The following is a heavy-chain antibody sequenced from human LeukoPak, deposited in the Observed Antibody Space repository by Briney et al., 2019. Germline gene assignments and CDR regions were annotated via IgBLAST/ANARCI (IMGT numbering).Heavy chain of an antibody. CDR1: GFTFSRYS. CDR3: ARGGDGYTP. Sequence: GGSLRPSCAASGFTFSRYSMHWVRQAPGKGLEWVSSITSSSSYVYYADSLKGRFTISRDNAKNSLYLQMNSLRAEDTAMYYCARGGDGYTPWGQGTLVTVSS. CDR2: ITSSSSYV. D-gene: IGHD5-24*01. J-gene: IGHJ5*02. V-gene: IGHV3-21*01.